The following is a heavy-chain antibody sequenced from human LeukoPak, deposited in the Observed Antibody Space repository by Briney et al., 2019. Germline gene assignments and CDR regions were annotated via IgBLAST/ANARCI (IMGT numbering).Heavy chain of an antibody. CDR3: AKTLEWLQLDYYYYMDV. V-gene: IGHV3-23*01. CDR2: ISGSGGST. J-gene: IGHJ6*03. Sequence: GGSLRLSCAASGFTFRSYAMSWVRQAPGKGLEWVSAISGSGGSTYYADSVKGRFTISRDNSKNTLYLQMNSLRAEDTAVYYCAKTLEWLQLDYYYYMDVWGKGTTVTVSS. CDR1: GFTFRSYA. D-gene: IGHD5-24*01.